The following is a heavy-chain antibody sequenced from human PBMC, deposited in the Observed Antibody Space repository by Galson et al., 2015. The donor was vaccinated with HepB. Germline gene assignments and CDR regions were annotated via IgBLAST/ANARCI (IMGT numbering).Heavy chain of an antibody. V-gene: IGHV4-39*01. CDR3: ARHWAGNAMVRGGVDY. CDR1: GGSISSSSYY. CDR2: IYYSGST. Sequence: SETLSLTCTVSGGSISSSSYYWGWIRQPPGKGLEWIGSIYYSGSTYYNPSLKSRVTISVDTSKNQFSLKLSSVTAADTAVYYCARHWAGNAMVRGGVDYWGQGTLVTVSS. J-gene: IGHJ4*02. D-gene: IGHD3-10*01.